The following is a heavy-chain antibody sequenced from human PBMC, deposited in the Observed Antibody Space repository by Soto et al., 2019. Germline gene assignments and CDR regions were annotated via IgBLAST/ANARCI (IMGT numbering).Heavy chain of an antibody. CDR2: IKQDGSQK. D-gene: IGHD6-6*01. CDR1: GFTFSRHW. CDR3: VLYDSSSGGLDP. J-gene: IGHJ5*02. V-gene: IGHV3-7*01. Sequence: EVQLVESGGGLVQPGGSLRLSCAVSGFTFSRHWMTWVRQAPGKGLVWVANIKQDGSQKYYVDSAKGRFTISRDNAKNSVYLEMNNLRTEDTAIYYCVLYDSSSGGLDPWGQGTLVTVSS.